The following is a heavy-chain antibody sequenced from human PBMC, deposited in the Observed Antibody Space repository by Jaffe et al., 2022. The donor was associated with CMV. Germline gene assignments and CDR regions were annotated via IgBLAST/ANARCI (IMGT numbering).Heavy chain of an antibody. CDR3: ARPHTSPAYSSSSHSWFDP. CDR2: IYYSGST. CDR1: GGSISSSSYY. D-gene: IGHD6-13*01. J-gene: IGHJ5*02. Sequence: QLQLQESGPGLVKPSETLSLTCTVSGGSISSSSYYWGWIRQPPGKGLEWIGSIYYSGSTYYNPSLKSRVTISVDTSKNQFSLKLSSVTAADTAVYYCARPHTSPAYSSSSHSWFDPWGQGTLVTVSS. V-gene: IGHV4-39*01.